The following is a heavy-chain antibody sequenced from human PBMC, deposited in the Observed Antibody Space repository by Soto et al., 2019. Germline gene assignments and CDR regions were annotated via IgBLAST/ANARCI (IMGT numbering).Heavy chain of an antibody. V-gene: IGHV3-21*01. J-gene: IGHJ6*02. Sequence: LRLSCAASGFTFSSYSMNWVRQAPGKGLEWVSSISSSSSYIYYADSVKGRFTISRDNAKNSLYLQMNSLRAEDTAVYYCARPDMVVTQNANPHYVMDVWGQGTTVTVSS. CDR2: ISSSSSYI. D-gene: IGHD2-21*02. CDR3: ARPDMVVTQNANPHYVMDV. CDR1: GFTFSSYS.